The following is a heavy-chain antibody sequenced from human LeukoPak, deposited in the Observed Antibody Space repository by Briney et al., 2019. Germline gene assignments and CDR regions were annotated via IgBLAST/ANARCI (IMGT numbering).Heavy chain of an antibody. V-gene: IGHV3-21*01. CDR3: AREQAYYYDSSGYYEEVGYFDY. Sequence: PGGSLRLSCAASGFTFSVCAMNWVRQAPGKGLEWVSSISSSSSYIYYADSVKGRFTISRDNAKNSLYLQMNSLRAEDTAVYYCAREQAYYYDSSGYYEEVGYFDYWGQGTLVTVSS. CDR1: GFTFSVCA. J-gene: IGHJ4*02. D-gene: IGHD3-22*01. CDR2: ISSSSSYI.